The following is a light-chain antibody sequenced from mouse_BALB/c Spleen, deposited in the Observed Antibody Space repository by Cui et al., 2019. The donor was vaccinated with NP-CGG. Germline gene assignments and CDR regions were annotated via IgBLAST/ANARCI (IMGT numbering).Light chain of an antibody. J-gene: IGLJ1*01. Sequence: QAVVTQESALTTSPGETVTLTCRSTTGAVTTSNYANWVQEKPDHLFTGLIGGTNNRAPGVPARFSGSLIGDKAALIITGAQTEDESIYFCALWYSNHWVFGGGTKLTLL. CDR1: TGAVTTSNY. CDR3: ALWYSNHWV. CDR2: GTN. V-gene: IGLV1*01.